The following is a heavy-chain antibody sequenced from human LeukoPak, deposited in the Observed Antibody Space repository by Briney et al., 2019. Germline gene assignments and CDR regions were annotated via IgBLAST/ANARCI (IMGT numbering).Heavy chain of an antibody. CDR2: IWYDGSNK. CDR1: GFTFSSYG. CDR3: AKDWGIAAAGTGSGY. J-gene: IGHJ4*02. Sequence: GSLRLSCAASGFTFSSYGMHWVRQAPGKGLEWVAVIWYDGSNKYYADSVKGRFTISRDNSKNTLYLQMNSLRAEDTAVYYCAKDWGIAAAGTGSGYWGQGTLVTVSS. D-gene: IGHD6-13*01. V-gene: IGHV3-33*06.